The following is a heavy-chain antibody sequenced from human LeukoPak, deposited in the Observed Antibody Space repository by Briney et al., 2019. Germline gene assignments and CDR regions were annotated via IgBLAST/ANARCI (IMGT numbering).Heavy chain of an antibody. CDR3: ATGERNGWYVDY. D-gene: IGHD6-19*01. Sequence: GGSLRLSCAASGFTFSTFAMIWVRQPPGKGLEWVSSIFPSGGEIHYADSVRGRFTISRDNSKSTLYLQMNSLRAEDTAVYYCATGERNGWYVDYWGQGTLVTVSS. CDR2: IFPSGGEI. J-gene: IGHJ4*02. CDR1: GFTFSTFA. V-gene: IGHV3-23*01.